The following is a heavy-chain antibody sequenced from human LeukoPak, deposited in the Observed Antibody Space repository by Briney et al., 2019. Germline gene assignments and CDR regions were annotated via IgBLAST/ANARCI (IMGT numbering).Heavy chain of an antibody. CDR1: GFTFSSYT. D-gene: IGHD3-22*01. CDR3: ARALYDSSGYYSHFDY. V-gene: IGHV3-21*01. Sequence: DPGGSLRPSCAASGFTFSSYTMNWVRQAPGKGLEWVSSISRTSIYIYYADSVKGRFTISRDNAKNSLYLQMNSLRAEDTAVYYCARALYDSSGYYSHFDYWGQGTLVTVSS. J-gene: IGHJ4*02. CDR2: ISRTSIYI.